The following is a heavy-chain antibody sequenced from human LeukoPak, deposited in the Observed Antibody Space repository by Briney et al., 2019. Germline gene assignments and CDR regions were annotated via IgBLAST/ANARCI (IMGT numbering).Heavy chain of an antibody. J-gene: IGHJ3*02. D-gene: IGHD4-17*01. CDR1: GVSINRSSYY. Sequence: SETLSLTCSISGVSINRSSYYWGCIRQPPGQKLEWIGNIYYTGGTYYTPSLKSRVSMSVDTSNNQFSLNLTSVTAADTAVYFCVRRPNLPADDGDYWRFDIWGQGRRVTVSS. CDR2: IYYTGGT. V-gene: IGHV4-39*01. CDR3: VRRPNLPADDGDYWRFDI.